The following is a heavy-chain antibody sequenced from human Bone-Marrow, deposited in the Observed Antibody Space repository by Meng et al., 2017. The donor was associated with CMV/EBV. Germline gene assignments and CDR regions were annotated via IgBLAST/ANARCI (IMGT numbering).Heavy chain of an antibody. Sequence: GESLKISCAVSGFTIGAHWMDWVRQAPGKGLEWVGRYKKKGDTYITEYAVPVKGRVTISTDDSKSSLDLQMSSLKTEDTAVYFCAAYISGYPYWGQGTQVTVSS. J-gene: IGHJ4*02. CDR2: YKKKGDTYIT. CDR1: GFTIGAHW. V-gene: IGHV3-72*01. CDR3: AAYISGYPY. D-gene: IGHD5-18*01.